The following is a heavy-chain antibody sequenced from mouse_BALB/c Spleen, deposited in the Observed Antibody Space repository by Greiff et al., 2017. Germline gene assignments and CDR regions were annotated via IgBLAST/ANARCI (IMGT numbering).Heavy chain of an antibody. CDR3: ARGEYGNYGFAY. Sequence: ESGAELVRPGSSVKISCKASGYAFSSYWMNWVKQRPGQGLEWIGQIYPGDGDTNYNGKFKGKATLTADKSSSTAYMQLSSLTSEDSAVYFCARGEYGNYGFAYWGQGTLVTVSA. V-gene: IGHV1-80*01. J-gene: IGHJ3*01. D-gene: IGHD2-10*02. CDR2: IYPGDGDT. CDR1: GYAFSSYW.